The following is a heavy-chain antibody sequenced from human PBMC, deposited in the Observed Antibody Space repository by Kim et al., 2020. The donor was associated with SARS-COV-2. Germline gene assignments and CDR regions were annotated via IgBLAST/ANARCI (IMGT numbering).Heavy chain of an antibody. CDR2: ISSSSSTI. D-gene: IGHD6-13*01. CDR3: ARRPSSSWYPTSYFDY. Sequence: GGSLRLSCAASGFTFSSYSMNWVRQAPGKGLEWVSYISSSSSTIYYADSVKGRFTISRDNAKNSLYLQMNSLRDEDTAVYYCARRPSSSWYPTSYFDYWGQGTLVTVSS. J-gene: IGHJ4*02. V-gene: IGHV3-48*02. CDR1: GFTFSSYS.